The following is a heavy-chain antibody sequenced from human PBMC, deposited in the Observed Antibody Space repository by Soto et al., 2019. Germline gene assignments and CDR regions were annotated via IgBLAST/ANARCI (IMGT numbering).Heavy chain of an antibody. CDR2: INSDGSST. Sequence: GGSLRLSCAASGFTFSSYWMHWVRQAPGKGLVWVSRINSDGSSTSYADSVKGRFTISRDNAKNTLYLQMNSLRAEDTAVYYCARKGLGYCSSTSCYRPRDDAFDIWGQGTMVTVSS. D-gene: IGHD2-2*01. CDR1: GFTFSSYW. V-gene: IGHV3-74*01. J-gene: IGHJ3*02. CDR3: ARKGLGYCSSTSCYRPRDDAFDI.